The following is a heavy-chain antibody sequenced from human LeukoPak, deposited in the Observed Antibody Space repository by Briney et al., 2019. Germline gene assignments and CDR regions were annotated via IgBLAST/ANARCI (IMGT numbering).Heavy chain of an antibody. Sequence: PGGSLRLSCAASGFTVSYNYMSWVRQAPGKGLVWVSRINSDGSSTSYADSVKGRFTISRDNAKNTLYLQMNSLRVEDTAVYYCARGYSGSYRIDYWGQGTLVTVSS. CDR2: INSDGSST. CDR3: ARGYSGSYRIDY. V-gene: IGHV3-74*01. D-gene: IGHD1-26*01. CDR1: GFTVSYNY. J-gene: IGHJ4*02.